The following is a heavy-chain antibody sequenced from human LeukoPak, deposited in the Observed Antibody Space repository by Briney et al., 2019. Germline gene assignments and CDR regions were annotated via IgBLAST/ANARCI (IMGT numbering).Heavy chain of an antibody. CDR3: AREIDNSRDY. J-gene: IGHJ4*02. CDR1: GYTFTGYY. Sequence: GASMKVSCKASGYTFTGYYMRWVRHAPEQGLEWMGWMNPNSGGTNYAQTFQGRVTMTRDTSTSTAYMELSRLRSDDTAVYYCAREIDNSRDYWGQGTLVTVSS. CDR2: MNPNSGGT. D-gene: IGHD6-13*01. V-gene: IGHV1-2*02.